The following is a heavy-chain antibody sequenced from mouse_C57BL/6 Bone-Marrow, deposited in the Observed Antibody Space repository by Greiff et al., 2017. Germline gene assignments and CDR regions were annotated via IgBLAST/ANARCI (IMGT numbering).Heavy chain of an antibody. CDR2: IYPGGGYT. Sequence: VQLQQSGAELVRPGPSVKMSCKASGDTFTNYWIGWAKQRPGHGLEWIGDIYPGGGYTNYNEKFKGKATLTADKSSSTAYMQFSSLTSEDSAIYYCARYDSYYYYWYFDVWGTGTTVTVSS. CDR3: ARYDSYYYYWYFDV. D-gene: IGHD1-1*01. J-gene: IGHJ1*03. CDR1: GDTFTNYW. V-gene: IGHV1-63*01.